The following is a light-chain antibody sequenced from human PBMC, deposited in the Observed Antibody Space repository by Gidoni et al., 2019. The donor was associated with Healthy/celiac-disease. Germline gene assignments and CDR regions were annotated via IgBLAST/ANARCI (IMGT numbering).Light chain of an antibody. V-gene: IGKV3-20*01. Sequence: EIVLTQSPGTLSLSPGERATLSCRASQSVSSSFLAWYQQKPGQAPRLLIYGASSRATGIPDRFSGSGSGTDFTLTISRLEPEDFEVYYCQQYDSSPQTFGQGTKVEIK. CDR2: GAS. J-gene: IGKJ1*01. CDR3: QQYDSSPQT. CDR1: QSVSSSF.